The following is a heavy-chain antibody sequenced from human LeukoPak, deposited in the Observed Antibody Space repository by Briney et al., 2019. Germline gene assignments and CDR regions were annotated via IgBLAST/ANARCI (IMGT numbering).Heavy chain of an antibody. CDR1: GFPFSSYG. J-gene: IGHJ4*02. Sequence: GGSLRLSCAASGFPFSSYGMHWVRQAPGKGLEWVAVISYDGSNKYYADSVKGRFTVSRDNSKNTLYLQMNSLRDEDAAVYYCAKEAVDGSYYVYWGQGTLVTVSS. CDR3: AKEAVDGSYYVY. D-gene: IGHD1-26*01. V-gene: IGHV3-30*18. CDR2: ISYDGSNK.